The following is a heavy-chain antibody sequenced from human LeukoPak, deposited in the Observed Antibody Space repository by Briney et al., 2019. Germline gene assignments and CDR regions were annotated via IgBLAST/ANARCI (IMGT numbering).Heavy chain of an antibody. V-gene: IGHV1-18*01. Sequence: ASVKVSCKASGYAFTSYGISWVRQAPGQGLEWMGLISAYNGKTNYAQKLQGRVTMTTDTSTSTAYMELRSLRSDDTAVYYCARVLGARYYYYYGMDVWGQGTTVTVSS. CDR1: GYAFTSYG. D-gene: IGHD4-17*01. J-gene: IGHJ6*02. CDR3: ARVLGARYYYYYGMDV. CDR2: ISAYNGKT.